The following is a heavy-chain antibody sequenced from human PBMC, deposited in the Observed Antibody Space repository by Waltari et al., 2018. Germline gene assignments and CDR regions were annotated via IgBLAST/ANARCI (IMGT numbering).Heavy chain of an antibody. CDR3: ARGFCSGGTCYSGRG. J-gene: IGHJ4*02. V-gene: IGHV3-72*01. Sequence: EVQLVESGGGPAQPGGSLRLSCVASEFIFSDHYMDWVRQAPRKGLGWVGLIRDKINTYTTEYAAAVKGRFTISRDDSMSSLYLQMNNLETEDTATYYCARGFCSGGTCYSGRGWGQGTLVTVSS. CDR1: EFIFSDHY. CDR2: IRDKINTYTT. D-gene: IGHD2-15*01.